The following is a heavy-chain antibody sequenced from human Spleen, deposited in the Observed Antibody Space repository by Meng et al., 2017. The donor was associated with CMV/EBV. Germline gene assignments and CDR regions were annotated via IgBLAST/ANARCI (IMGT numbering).Heavy chain of an antibody. CDR1: GFNVSSNY. V-gene: IGHV3-53*01. J-gene: IGHJ4*02. D-gene: IGHD2-15*01. CDR3: ARGWSQKPILDY. CDR2: SYSCGST. Sequence: LVESGGALTQPGKSRRLSSCASGFNVSSNYLTWVHQPPGKGLNWVSVSYSCGSTYYARFVKGVFTIYSDNSKNTLYLQMNSLRAEDTAVYYCARGWSQKPILDYWGQGTLVTVSS.